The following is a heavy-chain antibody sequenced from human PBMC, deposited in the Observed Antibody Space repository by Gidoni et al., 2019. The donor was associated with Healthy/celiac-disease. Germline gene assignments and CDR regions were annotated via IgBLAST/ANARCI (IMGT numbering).Heavy chain of an antibody. D-gene: IGHD2-8*02. CDR2: IKSKTDGGTT. J-gene: IGHJ4*02. CDR1: GFTFSNAW. CDR3: THVIVVYARFDY. V-gene: IGHV3-15*01. Sequence: EVQLVESGGGLVKPVGSLRLSCAASGFTFSNAWMSWVRQAPGKGLEWVGRIKSKTDGGTTDYAAPVKGRFAISRDDSKNTLYLQMNSLKTEDTAVYYCTHVIVVYARFDYWGQGTLVTVSS.